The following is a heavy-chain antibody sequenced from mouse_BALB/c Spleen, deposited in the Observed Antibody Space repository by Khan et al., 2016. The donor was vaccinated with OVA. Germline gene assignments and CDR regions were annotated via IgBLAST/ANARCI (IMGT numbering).Heavy chain of an antibody. CDR3: ASDRFDY. CDR1: GYTFTSYW. V-gene: IGHV1-7*01. CDR2: INPTSGYT. J-gene: IGHJ2*01. Sequence: QVQLQESGAELAKPGASVKMSCTTSGYTFTSYWMHWIRQRPGQGPEWIGHINPTSGYTNYNQKFKDKATLIADKSSSTAYMQLSSLTSDDSAVYYSASDRFDYWGQGTALTVSS.